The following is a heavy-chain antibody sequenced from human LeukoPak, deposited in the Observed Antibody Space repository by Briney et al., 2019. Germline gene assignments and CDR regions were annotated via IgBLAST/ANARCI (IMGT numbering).Heavy chain of an antibody. V-gene: IGHV4-38-2*02. CDR2: IYHSGST. J-gene: IGHJ4*02. CDR1: GYSISSGYY. Sequence: SETLSLTCTVSGYSISSGYYWGWIRQPPEKGLEWIGSIYHSGSTYYNPSLKSRVTISVDTSKNQFSLKLSSVTAADTAVYYCASRTGGIVLMVYAEYYFDYWGQGTLVTVSS. D-gene: IGHD2-8*01. CDR3: ASRTGGIVLMVYAEYYFDY.